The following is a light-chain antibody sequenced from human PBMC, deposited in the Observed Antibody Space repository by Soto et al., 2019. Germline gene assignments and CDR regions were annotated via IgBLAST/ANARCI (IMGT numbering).Light chain of an antibody. CDR1: SSDVGGYNY. CDR3: SSYTSSSTLV. CDR2: DVS. Sequence: QSVLTQPASVSGSPGQSITISCTGTSSDVGGYNYVSWYQQHPGKAPKLMIYDVSNRPSGVANRFAGSKSGTPASLTISGLQAEDAADYYGSSYTSSSTLVFGGGTKVTVL. V-gene: IGLV2-14*01. J-gene: IGLJ2*01.